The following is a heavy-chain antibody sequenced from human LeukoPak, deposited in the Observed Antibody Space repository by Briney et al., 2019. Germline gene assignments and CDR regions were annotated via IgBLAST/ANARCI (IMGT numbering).Heavy chain of an antibody. Sequence: GGSLRLSCAASGFTFSNAWMSWVRQAPGKGLEWVGRIKSKTDGGTTDYAAPVKGRFTISRDDSKNTLYLQMNSLKTEDTAVYYCTTTEPNDDCNYADYWGQGTLVNVSS. CDR1: GFTFSNAW. CDR3: TTTEPNDDCNYADY. J-gene: IGHJ4*02. D-gene: IGHD5-24*01. CDR2: IKSKTDGGTT. V-gene: IGHV3-15*01.